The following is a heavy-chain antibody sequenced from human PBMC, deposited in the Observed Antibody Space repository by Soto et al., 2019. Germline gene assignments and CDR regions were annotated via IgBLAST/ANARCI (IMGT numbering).Heavy chain of an antibody. V-gene: IGHV4-34*01. J-gene: IGHJ6*03. Sequence: WTWIRQTPGKGLEWIGDISDSGNITYNPPLKSRVTILVDTATKLISLNRSSVTAADTVVYYCARGSILWFGELSRRGGYYYYMDVWGKGTSVTVSS. CDR2: ISDSGNI. D-gene: IGHD3-10*01. CDR3: ARGSILWFGELSRRGGYYYYMDV.